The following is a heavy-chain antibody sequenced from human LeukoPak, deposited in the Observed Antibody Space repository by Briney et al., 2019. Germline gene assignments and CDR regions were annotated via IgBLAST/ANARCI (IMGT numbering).Heavy chain of an antibody. CDR3: ARRTSSGSDRTHDY. CDR1: GYSFTNYW. V-gene: IGHV5-51*01. D-gene: IGHD3-10*01. Sequence: GESLKISCKGSGYSFTNYWIGWVRQMPGKGLEWMGIIYPGDSDTRYSPSFQGQVTISADKSTSTAYLQWRSLKASDTAMYYCARRTSSGSDRTHDYWGQGTLVTVSS. J-gene: IGHJ4*02. CDR2: IYPGDSDT.